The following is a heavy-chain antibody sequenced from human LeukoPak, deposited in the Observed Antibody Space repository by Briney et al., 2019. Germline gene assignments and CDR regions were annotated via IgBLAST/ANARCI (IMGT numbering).Heavy chain of an antibody. J-gene: IGHJ5*02. CDR2: IIPIFGTA. Sequence: SVKVSCKASGYTFTSYGISWVRQAPGQGLEWMGGIIPIFGTANYAQKFQGRVTITADESTSTAYMELSSLRSEDTAVYYCARGSVVATIDPSYHSSGWFDPWGQGTLVTVSS. D-gene: IGHD5-12*01. V-gene: IGHV1-69*13. CDR1: GYTFTSYG. CDR3: ARGSVVATIDPSYHSSGWFDP.